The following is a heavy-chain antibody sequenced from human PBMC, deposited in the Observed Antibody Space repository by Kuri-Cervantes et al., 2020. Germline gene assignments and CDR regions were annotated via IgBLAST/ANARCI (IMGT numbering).Heavy chain of an antibody. J-gene: IGHJ4*02. CDR3: ARDRSTKGVRFDY. Sequence: GSLRLSCTVSGGSMSSYYWCWIRHPPGKGLEWSGEIKHSGSTNYNPSPKSRLTISVAAYKNQFPLKLSSATAAAAAVYYCARDRSTKGVRFDYWGQGTLVTVSS. V-gene: IGHV4-34*01. CDR1: GGSMSSYY. CDR2: IKHSGST. D-gene: IGHD4/OR15-4a*01.